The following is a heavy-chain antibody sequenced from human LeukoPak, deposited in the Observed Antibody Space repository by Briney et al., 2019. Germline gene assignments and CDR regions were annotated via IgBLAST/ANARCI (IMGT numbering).Heavy chain of an antibody. D-gene: IGHD2-15*01. CDR1: GYTFTVYY. V-gene: IGHV1-2*02. CDR2: INHHSGGT. J-gene: IGHJ4*02. Sequence: ASVTVSFRASGYTFTVYYMHWVGQAPGQGGEGMGWINHHSGGTNYTQKFQGRVTINRDTSISTAYMELRGLTSDDTAVYYCARPYCSCGSCHDYFDYWGQGTLVTVSS. CDR3: ARPYCSCGSCHDYFDY.